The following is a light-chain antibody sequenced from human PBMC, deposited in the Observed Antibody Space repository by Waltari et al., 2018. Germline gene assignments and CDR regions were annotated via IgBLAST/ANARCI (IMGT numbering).Light chain of an antibody. CDR3: QQYNNWPL. V-gene: IGKV3-15*01. J-gene: IGKJ3*01. CDR1: QSVSSN. Sequence: RASQSVSSNLAWYQQKPGQAPRLLIYGASTRATGIPARFSGSGSGTEFTLTISSLQSEDFAVYYCQQYNNWPLFGPGTKVDIK. CDR2: GAS.